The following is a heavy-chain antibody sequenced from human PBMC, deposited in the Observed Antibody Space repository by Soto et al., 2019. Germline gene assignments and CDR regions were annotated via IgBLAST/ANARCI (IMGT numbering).Heavy chain of an antibody. V-gene: IGHV4-30-4*01. J-gene: IGHJ5*02. CDR3: ARYSGYEGLRFDP. D-gene: IGHD5-12*01. CDR2: IYYSGST. CDR1: GGSISSGDYY. Sequence: TLSLTCTVSGGSISSGDYYWSWIRPPPGKGLEWIGYIYYSGSTYYNPSLKSRVTISVDTSKNQFSLKLSSVTAADTAVYYCARYSGYEGLRFDPWGQGTLVTVSS.